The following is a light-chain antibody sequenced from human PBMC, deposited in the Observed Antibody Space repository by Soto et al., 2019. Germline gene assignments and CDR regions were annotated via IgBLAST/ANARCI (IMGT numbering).Light chain of an antibody. CDR3: HQSYSSLVYT. V-gene: IGKV1-39*01. Sequence: DIQMTQSPSSLSASVGDRVTITCRASQNIGTYLNWYQQKPGKAPTVLIYTASTLQSGVPSRYSGSGSGTDFTLTINSLQPEDSATCDCHQSYSSLVYTFGPGTKLEIK. CDR2: TAS. J-gene: IGKJ2*01. CDR1: QNIGTY.